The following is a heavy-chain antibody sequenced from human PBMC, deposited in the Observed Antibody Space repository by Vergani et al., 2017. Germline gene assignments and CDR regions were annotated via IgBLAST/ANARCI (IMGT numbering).Heavy chain of an antibody. V-gene: IGHV3-33*08. CDR3: ARERELLGAFDI. CDR1: GFTFSSYS. CDR2: IWYDGSNK. D-gene: IGHD1-26*01. Sequence: VQLVESGGGLVKPGGSLRLSCAASGFTFSSYSMNWVRQAPGKGLEWVAVIWYDGSNKYYADSVKGRFTISRDNSKNTLYLQMNSLRAEDTAVYYCARERELLGAFDIWGQGTMVTVSS. J-gene: IGHJ3*02.